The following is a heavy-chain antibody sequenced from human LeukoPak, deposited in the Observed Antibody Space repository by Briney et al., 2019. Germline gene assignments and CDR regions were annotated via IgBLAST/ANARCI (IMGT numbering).Heavy chain of an antibody. J-gene: IGHJ5*02. D-gene: IGHD1-7*01. CDR3: ARRWTRNGNYGINFFDP. Sequence: GESLKISCKGSGFTFASYWIAWVRQVPGKGLECMGIIYPGDSDARYSPSFQGQVTISADKSISTAYLQWSSLKASDTAIYYCARRWTRNGNYGINFFDPWGQGTLVTVSS. CDR2: IYPGDSDA. V-gene: IGHV5-51*01. CDR1: GFTFASYW.